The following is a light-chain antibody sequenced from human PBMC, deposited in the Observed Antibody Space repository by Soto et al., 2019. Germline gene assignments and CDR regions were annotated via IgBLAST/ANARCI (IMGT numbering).Light chain of an antibody. CDR3: QQYYDWPPLT. CDR2: GAS. CDR1: HSVSSH. V-gene: IGKV3-15*01. Sequence: EIVMTQSPATLSVSPGERASLSCRASHSVSSHLAWYQQKPGQAPRLLIYGASTRATGIPARFSGSGSGTEFTLTISSLQSEDFAVYYCQQYYDWPPLTFGGGTKVEIK. J-gene: IGKJ4*01.